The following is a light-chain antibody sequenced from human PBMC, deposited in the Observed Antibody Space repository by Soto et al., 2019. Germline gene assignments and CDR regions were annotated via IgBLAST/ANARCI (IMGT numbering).Light chain of an antibody. CDR1: QSVRSY. CDR2: DAS. V-gene: IGKV3-11*01. CDR3: QQRSNWLT. Sequence: EIVLTQSPATLSLSPGERATLSCRASQSVRSYLAWYQHKPGQAPRLLIYDASNRATGIPARFSGSGSGTDFTLTISSLEPEDFAVYYCQQRSNWLTFGGGTKVDIK. J-gene: IGKJ4*01.